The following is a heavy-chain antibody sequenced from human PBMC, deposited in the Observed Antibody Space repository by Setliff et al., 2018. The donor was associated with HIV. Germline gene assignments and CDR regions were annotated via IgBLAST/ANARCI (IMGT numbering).Heavy chain of an antibody. CDR1: GDSIRIGGHD. CDR3: ASRDTSRYFDDY. D-gene: IGHD3-22*01. CDR2: IHYSGST. V-gene: IGHV4-30-4*08. J-gene: IGHJ4*02. Sequence: PSETLSLTCSVSGDSIRIGGHDWSWIRQSPGKGLEWIGYIHYSGSTYFNPSLKSRVSISTDTSKNQFSLKLTSGTAADTAVYYCASRDTSRYFDDYWGQGTLVTVSS.